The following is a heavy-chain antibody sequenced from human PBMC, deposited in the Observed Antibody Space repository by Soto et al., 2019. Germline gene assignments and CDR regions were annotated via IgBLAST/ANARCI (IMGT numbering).Heavy chain of an antibody. CDR3: AKAGGSYFVIPDS. D-gene: IGHD1-26*01. V-gene: IGHV3-30*18. CDR1: GFTFSSYG. Sequence: HPGGSLRLSCAASGFTFSSYGMHWVRQAPGKGLEWVAVISFDGSDKYYTDSVKGRFAISRDNSKSTLYLQMNSLRGDDTAVYYCAKAGGSYFVIPDSWGQGTLVTVSS. J-gene: IGHJ5*01. CDR2: ISFDGSDK.